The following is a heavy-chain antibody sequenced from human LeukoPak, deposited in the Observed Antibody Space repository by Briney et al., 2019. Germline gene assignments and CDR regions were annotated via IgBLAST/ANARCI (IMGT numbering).Heavy chain of an antibody. CDR2: ISYDGSNK. Sequence: GRSLRLSCAASGISFSSYAMHWVRQAPGKGLDWVAVISYDGSNKQYADSVKGRFTVSRDNSKNTLYLQMNSLRAEDTAVYYCARDGDRSSWRLKFDYWGQGTLVTVSS. CDR1: GISFSSYA. J-gene: IGHJ4*02. D-gene: IGHD6-13*01. CDR3: ARDGDRSSWRLKFDY. V-gene: IGHV3-30*04.